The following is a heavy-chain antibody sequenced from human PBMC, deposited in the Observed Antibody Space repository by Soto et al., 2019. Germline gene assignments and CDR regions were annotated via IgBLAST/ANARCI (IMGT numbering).Heavy chain of an antibody. CDR3: ARDPTGYSRSDFDY. CDR1: GYTFTSYA. CDR2: INAGNGNT. J-gene: IGHJ4*02. D-gene: IGHD6-13*01. V-gene: IGHV1-3*01. Sequence: ASVKVSCKASGYTFTSYAMHWVRQAPRQRLEWMGWINAGNGNTKYSQKFQGRVTITRDTSASTAYMELSSLRSEDTAVYYCARDPTGYSRSDFDYWDQGTLVTVSS.